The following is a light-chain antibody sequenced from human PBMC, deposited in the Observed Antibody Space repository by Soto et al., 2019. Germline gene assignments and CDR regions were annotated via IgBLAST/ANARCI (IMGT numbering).Light chain of an antibody. J-gene: IGKJ4*01. V-gene: IGKV3-20*01. Sequence: EIVLTQSPGTLSLSPGERATLSCRASQSVSSSYLASYQQKPGQPPRRLIYGASSTATDIPDRFSGSGSGTDFTLTIRRLEAEAFAVYYCQHYYSSHLNVGGGTKVESK. CDR3: QHYYSSHLN. CDR2: GAS. CDR1: QSVSSSY.